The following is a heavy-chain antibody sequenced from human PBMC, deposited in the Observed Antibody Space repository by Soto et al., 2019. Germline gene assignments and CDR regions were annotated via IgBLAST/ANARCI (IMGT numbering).Heavy chain of an antibody. CDR1: GDSVSSSSAY. J-gene: IGHJ3*02. V-gene: IGHV4-39*01. CDR3: ARHWGGTDDAAIVTPLEAFDM. D-gene: IGHD2-15*01. CDR2: VHYSGTT. Sequence: QLQVQESGPGLVKPSETLSLTCTVSGDSVSSSSAYWGWIRQPPGKGLEWIGSVHYSGTTYYNPSLKSRVTISVGTTKDHFSLKLDSVTAADTALYYCARHWGGTDDAAIVTPLEAFDMWGQGTMVTVSS.